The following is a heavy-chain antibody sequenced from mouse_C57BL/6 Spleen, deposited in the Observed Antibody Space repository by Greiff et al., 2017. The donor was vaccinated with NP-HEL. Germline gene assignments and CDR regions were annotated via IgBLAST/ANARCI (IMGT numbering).Heavy chain of an antibody. CDR1: GYTFTSYT. V-gene: IGHV1-4*01. CDR2: INPSSGYT. CDR3: ARGGGTKDYARDY. J-gene: IGHJ4*01. D-gene: IGHD4-1*01. Sequence: VHLVESGAELARPGASVKMSCKASGYTFTSYTMHWVKQRPGPGLEWIGYINPSSGYTKYNQKCKDKATLTADKSSSTAYMQLSSLTSEDSAVYYCARGGGTKDYARDYWGQGTSVTVSS.